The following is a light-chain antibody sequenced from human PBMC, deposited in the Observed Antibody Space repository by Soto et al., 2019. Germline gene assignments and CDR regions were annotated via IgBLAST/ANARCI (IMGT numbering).Light chain of an antibody. CDR2: DAS. CDR1: QSVNRY. J-gene: IGKJ1*01. CDR3: QQRDSWPWT. Sequence: EIVLGQAPGTLSLSPRERATLSCGASQSVNRYLVWYQQKPGQAPRLLMYDASKRATGIPARFSGSGSGTDFTLTISSLEPEDFAVYYCQQRDSWPWTFGQGTKVDIK. V-gene: IGKV3-11*01.